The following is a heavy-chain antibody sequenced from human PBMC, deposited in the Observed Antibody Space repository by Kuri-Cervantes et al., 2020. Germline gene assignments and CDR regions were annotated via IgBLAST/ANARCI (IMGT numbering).Heavy chain of an antibody. Sequence: LRLSCTVSGGSISSGSYYWSWTRQPAGKGLEWIGRIYTSGSTNYNPSLKSRVTISVDTSKNQFSLKLSSVTAADTAVYYCASPPYYDSSGYPGAWGQGTLVTVSS. D-gene: IGHD3-22*01. J-gene: IGHJ4*02. CDR1: GGSISSGSYY. CDR2: IYTSGST. CDR3: ASPPYYDSSGYPGA. V-gene: IGHV4-61*02.